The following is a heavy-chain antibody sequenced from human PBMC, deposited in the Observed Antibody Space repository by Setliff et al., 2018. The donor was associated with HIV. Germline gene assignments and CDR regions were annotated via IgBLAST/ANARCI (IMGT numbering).Heavy chain of an antibody. Sequence: SGPTLVNPTQTLTLTCTFSGFSLSTSGMCVTWIRQPPGKALEWLARIDWDGDTYYSTSLKTRLTISKDTSKNQVVLTMTDMDPVDTATYYCARTRSTFGGVIENAFDIWGQGTMVTV. J-gene: IGHJ3*02. CDR1: GFSLSTSGMC. V-gene: IGHV2-70*11. CDR3: ARTRSTFGGVIENAFDI. D-gene: IGHD3-16*02. CDR2: IDWDGDT.